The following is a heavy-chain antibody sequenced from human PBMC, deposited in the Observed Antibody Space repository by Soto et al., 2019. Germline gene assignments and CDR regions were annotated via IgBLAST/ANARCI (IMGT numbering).Heavy chain of an antibody. J-gene: IGHJ4*02. CDR2: IYHSGST. Sequence: QVQLQESGPGLVKPSGTLSLTCAVSSGSISSSNWWCWVRQPPGKGLEWIGEIYHSGSTKYNPSLKSRVTLSVDKSKNQFSLKLSSVTAADTAVYYWARVEDSSGLYYFDYWGQGTLVTVAS. D-gene: IGHD6-19*01. CDR3: ARVEDSSGLYYFDY. CDR1: SGSISSSNW. V-gene: IGHV4-4*02.